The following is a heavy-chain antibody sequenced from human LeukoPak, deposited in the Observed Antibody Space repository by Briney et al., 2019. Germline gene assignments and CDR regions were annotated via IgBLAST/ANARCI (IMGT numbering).Heavy chain of an antibody. D-gene: IGHD3-3*01. CDR2: IYYSGST. Sequence: KPSETLSLPCTVSGGSIRSYYWSWLRQPPGKGREWLGYIYYSGSTNYNPSLKSRVTISVDTSKNQFSLKLSSVTAADTAVYYCARLIVNDFWSGYYNFDYWGQGTLVTVSS. CDR1: GGSIRSYY. CDR3: ARLIVNDFWSGYYNFDY. J-gene: IGHJ4*02. V-gene: IGHV4-59*08.